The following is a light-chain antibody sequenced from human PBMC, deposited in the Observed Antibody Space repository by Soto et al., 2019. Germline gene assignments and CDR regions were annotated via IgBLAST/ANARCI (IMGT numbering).Light chain of an antibody. CDR2: GAS. CDR3: QQYHNWPPQYT. CDR1: QTIASN. Sequence: EIVMTQSPASLSVSPGDGATLSCRASQTIASNLAWYQQKPGQGPRLLIHGASTRVAGVPARFSGSGSGTDFALTISSLQSEDFAVYYCQQYHNWPPQYTFGQGTKLQIK. V-gene: IGKV3-15*01. J-gene: IGKJ2*01.